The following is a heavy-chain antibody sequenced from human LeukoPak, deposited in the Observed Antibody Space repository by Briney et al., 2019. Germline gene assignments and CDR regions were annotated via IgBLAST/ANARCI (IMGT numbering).Heavy chain of an antibody. V-gene: IGHV3-74*01. D-gene: IGHD5-18*01. CDR3: AKAARGYSYGYKDD. Sequence: GGSLRLSCAASGFTFSSYWMHWVRQAPGKGLVWVSRINSDGSSTSYADSVKGRFTISRDNSKNSLYLQMNSLTTEDTALYYCAKAARGYSYGYKDDWGQGTLVTVSS. J-gene: IGHJ4*02. CDR2: INSDGSST. CDR1: GFTFSSYW.